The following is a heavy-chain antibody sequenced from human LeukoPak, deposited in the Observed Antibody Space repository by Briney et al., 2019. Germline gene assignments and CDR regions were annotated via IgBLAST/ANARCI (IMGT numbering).Heavy chain of an antibody. CDR3: ARELGATVVNYGMDV. CDR1: GGSISNYY. V-gene: IGHV4-59*01. J-gene: IGHJ6*02. CDR2: IHYSGST. Sequence: SETLSLTCTVSGGSISNYYWSWMRQPPGKGLEWIGYIHYSGSTNYNPSLKSRVTISVDTSKNQLSLKLTSTTAADTAVYYCARELGATVVNYGMDVWGQGTTVTVSS. D-gene: IGHD4-23*01.